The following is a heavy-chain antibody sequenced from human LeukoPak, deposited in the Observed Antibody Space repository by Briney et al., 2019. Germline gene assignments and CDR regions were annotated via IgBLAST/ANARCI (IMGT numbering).Heavy chain of an antibody. J-gene: IGHJ4*02. Sequence: AGSLRLSCAAAGFMFSNYVMYWVRQAPGKGLEWVSVISASGGTTDYADSVKGRFTISRDNSKNTLYLQMNSLRAEDTAVYYCAKGGRGSYYSDSWGQGTLVTVSS. D-gene: IGHD3-10*01. CDR3: AKGGRGSYYSDS. CDR2: ISASGGTT. V-gene: IGHV3-23*01. CDR1: GFMFSNYV.